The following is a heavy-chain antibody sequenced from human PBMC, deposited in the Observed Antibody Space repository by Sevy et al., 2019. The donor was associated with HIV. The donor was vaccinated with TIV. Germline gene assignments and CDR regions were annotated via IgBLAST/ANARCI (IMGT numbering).Heavy chain of an antibody. CDR2: ISASGGTT. J-gene: IGHJ4*02. Sequence: GGSLRLSCAASGFTFSNYAMSWVRQAPGKGLEWVSAISASGGTTFFADSVKGRFTISRDNSKNTMYLQMSSLRVEETAVYYCAKSPSSPGSSSTWATFDYWGQGTLVTVSS. D-gene: IGHD6-13*01. CDR3: AKSPSSPGSSSTWATFDY. CDR1: GFTFSNYA. V-gene: IGHV3-23*01.